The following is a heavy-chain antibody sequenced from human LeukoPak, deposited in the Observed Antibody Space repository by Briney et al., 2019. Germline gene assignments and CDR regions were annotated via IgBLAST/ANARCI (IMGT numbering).Heavy chain of an antibody. D-gene: IGHD6-13*01. J-gene: IGHJ4*02. CDR1: RFTFSSYS. V-gene: IGHV3-23*01. Sequence: PGGSLRLSCAASRFTFSSYSMNWVRQAPGKGLEWVSSISGSGGSTYYADSVKGRFTISRDNSKTTLYLQMNSLRAEDTAVYYCAKVFYPAAGTGRVDFPFDYWGQGTLVTVSS. CDR2: ISGSGGST. CDR3: AKVFYPAAGTGRVDFPFDY.